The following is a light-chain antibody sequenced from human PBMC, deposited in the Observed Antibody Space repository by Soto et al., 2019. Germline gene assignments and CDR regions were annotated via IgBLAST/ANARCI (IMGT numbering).Light chain of an antibody. CDR2: AVS. Sequence: EIVVTPSRAALSLSAGERAALGCRVSQSVSSYFAWYQQKPGQAPRLLIFAVSSRATGIPDRFSGTGSGTDFTLTIIRLEPEDLALYYCQQYGNSPLIFGGGTKVDIK. J-gene: IGKJ4*01. CDR1: QSVSSY. CDR3: QQYGNSPLI. V-gene: IGKV3-20*01.